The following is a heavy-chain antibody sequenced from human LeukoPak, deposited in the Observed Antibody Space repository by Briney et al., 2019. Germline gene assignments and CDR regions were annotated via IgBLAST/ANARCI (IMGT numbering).Heavy chain of an antibody. D-gene: IGHD3-22*01. CDR2: IIPILGIA. J-gene: IGHJ4*02. V-gene: IGHV1-69*04. CDR1: GGTFSSYA. Sequence: SVKVSCKASGGTFSSYAISWVRQAPGQGLEWMGRIIPILGIANYAQKFQGRVTITADKSTSTAYMELSSLRSEDTAVYYCARGAADYYDSSGYYYLGYWGQGTLVTVSS. CDR3: ARGAADYYDSSGYYYLGY.